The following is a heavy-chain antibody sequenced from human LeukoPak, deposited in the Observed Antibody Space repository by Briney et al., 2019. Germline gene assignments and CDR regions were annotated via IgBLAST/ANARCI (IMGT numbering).Heavy chain of an antibody. Sequence: GGSPRLSCAASGFTFRSYGMSWVRQAPGKGLEWVSSLSGSGGSTYYADSVKGRFTISRDNSKSTLFLHMNSLRAEDTAVYYCAKALGGYDFDYWGQGTLVTVSS. D-gene: IGHD3-16*01. CDR1: GFTFRSYG. CDR2: LSGSGGST. J-gene: IGHJ4*02. CDR3: AKALGGYDFDY. V-gene: IGHV3-23*01.